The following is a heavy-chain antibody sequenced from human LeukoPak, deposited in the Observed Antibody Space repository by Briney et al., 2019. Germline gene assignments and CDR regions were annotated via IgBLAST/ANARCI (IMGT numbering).Heavy chain of an antibody. CDR1: WFALSSSGVG. V-gene: IGHV2-5*02. CDR2: IYWDYAK. D-gene: IGHD5-18*01. CDR3: FQGRVTMTEDTSTDTAYMELSSLRSEDTAVYYCATDRGARITMIDFQH. Sequence: SGPTLVKPTQTLTLTCSFSWFALSSSGVGVGWIRQPPVKALDRLALIYWDYAKRDSRSLKCRLSITKDTSKNQVVLTMTDPEDGETIYAQKFQGRVTMTEDTSTDTAYMELSSLRSEDTAVYYCATDRGARITMIDFQHWGQGTLVTVSS. J-gene: IGHJ1*01.